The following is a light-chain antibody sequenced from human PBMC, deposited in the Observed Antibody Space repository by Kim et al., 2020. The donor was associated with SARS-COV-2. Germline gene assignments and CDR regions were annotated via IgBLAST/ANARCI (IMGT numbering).Light chain of an antibody. CDR3: QQGNNFPVT. CDR2: ASS. Sequence: DVQMTQSPSSVSASVGDRVTITCRASQGIASWLAWYQVKPEKAPKLLIYASSSLPVGVPSRFSGSGSGSDFTLTISSLQPEDSAIYFCQQGNNFPVTFGGGTKLEI. V-gene: IGKV1-12*01. CDR1: QGIASW. J-gene: IGKJ4*01.